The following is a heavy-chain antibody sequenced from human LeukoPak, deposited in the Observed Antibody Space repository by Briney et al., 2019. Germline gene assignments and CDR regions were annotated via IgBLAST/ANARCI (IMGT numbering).Heavy chain of an antibody. CDR3: ASVEISRRYCSSTSCPGHWFDP. J-gene: IGHJ5*02. V-gene: IGHV4-61*02. D-gene: IGHD2-2*01. CDR2: IYTSGST. CDR1: GGSISSGSYY. Sequence: PSETLSLTCTVSGGSISSGSYYWSSIRQPAGKGLEWIGRIYTSGSTNYNPSLKSRVTISVDTSKNQFSLKLSSVTAADTAVYYCASVEISRRYCSSTSCPGHWFDPWGQGTLVTVSS.